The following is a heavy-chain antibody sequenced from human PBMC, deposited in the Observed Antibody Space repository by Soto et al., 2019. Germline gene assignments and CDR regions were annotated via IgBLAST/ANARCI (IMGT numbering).Heavy chain of an antibody. J-gene: IGHJ4*02. D-gene: IGHD3-9*01. CDR2: ISPSSTDR. Sequence: EVQLVESGGGLVKPGESLQISCAASGFTFGAYSLSWFRRAPGKGLEWVSSISPSSTDRYYTDSVEGRFTISRDNARNSLYLQMIGLTVEDTAVYYCARDFLTGDPREAFDYWGQGTTVTVSS. CDR3: ARDFLTGDPREAFDY. V-gene: IGHV3-21*01. CDR1: GFTFGAYS.